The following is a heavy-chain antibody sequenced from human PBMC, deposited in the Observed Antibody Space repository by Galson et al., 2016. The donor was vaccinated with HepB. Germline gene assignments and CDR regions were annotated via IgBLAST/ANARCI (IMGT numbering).Heavy chain of an antibody. CDR2: SRDNAHSYTT. D-gene: IGHD2/OR15-2a*01. CDR3: ARDFYDGSCHYMDY. J-gene: IGHJ4*02. CDR1: GFTFSDHY. Sequence: SLRLSCAASGFTFSDHYIDWVRQAPGKGLEWVGRSRDNAHSYTTAYAASVKGRFAISRAESENSLNLQMNSLKTEDTAVYYCARDFYDGSCHYMDYWGRGTLVTVSS. V-gene: IGHV3-72*01.